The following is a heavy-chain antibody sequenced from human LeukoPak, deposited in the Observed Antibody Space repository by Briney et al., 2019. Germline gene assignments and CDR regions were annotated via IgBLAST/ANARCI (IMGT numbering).Heavy chain of an antibody. CDR2: IIPILGIA. CDR3: AGGQDFFYYYGMDV. J-gene: IGHJ6*02. V-gene: IGHV1-69*04. Sequence: SVKVSCKASGGTFISYAISWVRQAPGQGLEWMGRIIPILGIANYAQKFQGRVTITADKSTGTAYMELSSLRSEDTAVYYCAGGQDFFYYYGMDVWGQGTTVTVSS. CDR1: GGTFISYA.